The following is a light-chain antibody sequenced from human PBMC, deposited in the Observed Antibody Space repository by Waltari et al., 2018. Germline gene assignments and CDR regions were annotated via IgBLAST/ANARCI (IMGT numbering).Light chain of an antibody. J-gene: IGKJ1*01. CDR2: GVS. CDR3: QHYSNWPT. CDR1: QSFSSN. V-gene: IGKV3-15*01. Sequence: EMVMTQSPATLSVSPGERATLSFRASQSFSSNLAWYQHKPGQAPRLLIYGVSTRATGVPARFSGSGSGTEFTLTISSLQSEDFAVYYCQHYSNWPTFGQGTRVEIK.